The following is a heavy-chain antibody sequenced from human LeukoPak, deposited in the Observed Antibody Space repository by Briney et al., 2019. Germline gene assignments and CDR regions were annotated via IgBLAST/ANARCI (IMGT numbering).Heavy chain of an antibody. CDR1: GFTFGESV. D-gene: IGHD3-9*01. V-gene: IGHV3-49*03. CDR2: IRSKRYGGTT. Sequence: AGGALRLSCTTSGFTFGESVRSWFRQAPGKGLEWVGFIRSKRYGGTTQYAASVKGRFTISRDDSKSIAYLQMNSLKTEDTAVYFCARSYDVLAAYFTPAYWGQGTLVTVSS. J-gene: IGHJ4*02. CDR3: ARSYDVLAAYFTPAY.